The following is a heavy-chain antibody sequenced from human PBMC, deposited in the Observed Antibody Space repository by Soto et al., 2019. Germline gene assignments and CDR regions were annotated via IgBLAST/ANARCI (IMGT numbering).Heavy chain of an antibody. CDR3: AKTASMTIRDGFAH. V-gene: IGHV3-23*01. Sequence: EVQVLESGGGLVQPGGSLRLSCAASGFTFSSYAMSWVRQAPGQGLAWVSAISGSGSNPYYADSEKGPFTICRDNSKNTLYLQMNSLRAEDTALYYCAKTASMTIRDGFAHWGQGTLVTVSS. J-gene: IGHJ4*02. D-gene: IGHD4-17*01. CDR1: GFTFSSYA. CDR2: ISGSGSNP.